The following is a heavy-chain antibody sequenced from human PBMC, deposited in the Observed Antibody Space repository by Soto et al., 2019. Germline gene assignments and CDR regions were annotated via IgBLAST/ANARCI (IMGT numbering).Heavy chain of an antibody. D-gene: IGHD6-13*01. V-gene: IGHV4-31*03. J-gene: IGHJ6*02. CDR3: GRVVYSSSWYYGMDD. CDR1: GASVSSGGYY. Sequence: SETLSLTCTVSGASVSSGGYYWNWIRQHPGKGLEWIGYFYDSGSTHYNPSLKSRVTISVDTSKNQFSLKVSSVTAADTAVYFCGRVVYSSSWYYGMDDWGQGTTVTVSS. CDR2: FYDSGST.